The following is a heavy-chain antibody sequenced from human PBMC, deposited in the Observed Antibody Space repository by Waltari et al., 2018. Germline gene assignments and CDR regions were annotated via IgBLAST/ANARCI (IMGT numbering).Heavy chain of an antibody. CDR2: IYYSGRT. Sequence: QLQLQESGPGLVKPSETLSLTCTVSGGSISSSSYYWGWIRQPPGKGLEWIGSIYYSGRTYYNPSLKSRVTISVDTSKNQFSLKLSSVTAADTAVYYCARVKVAARNFDYWGQGTLVTVSS. CDR1: GGSISSSSYY. D-gene: IGHD2-15*01. CDR3: ARVKVAARNFDY. J-gene: IGHJ4*02. V-gene: IGHV4-39*07.